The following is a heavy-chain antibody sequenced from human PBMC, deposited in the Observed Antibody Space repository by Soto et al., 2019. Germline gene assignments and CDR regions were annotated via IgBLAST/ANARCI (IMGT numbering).Heavy chain of an antibody. Sequence: SETLSLTCTVSGGSLSSNCWTWMRQPPGKGLEWIGYAYNSGSTNYNPSLKSRVTISEDTTKSQFSLKVNSMTAADTAVYYCARYRREAVAGYTLDNWGQGILVTVSS. CDR1: GGSLSSNC. CDR2: AYNSGST. CDR3: ARYRREAVAGYTLDN. D-gene: IGHD6-13*01. J-gene: IGHJ4*02. V-gene: IGHV4-59*01.